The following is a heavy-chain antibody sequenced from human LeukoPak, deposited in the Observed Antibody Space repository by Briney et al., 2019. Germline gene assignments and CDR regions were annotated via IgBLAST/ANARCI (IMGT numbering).Heavy chain of an antibody. D-gene: IGHD3-10*01. Sequence: GGSLRLSCAASGFIFSSYAMSWVRQAPGKGLEWVSTISGSGGSTYYADSVKGRFTISRDNSKNTVYLQMNSLTAEDTAVYYCAKGSYYYSNYYSYYMDVWGKGTTVTVSS. CDR3: AKGSYYYSNYYSYYMDV. J-gene: IGHJ6*03. CDR2: ISGSGGST. V-gene: IGHV3-23*01. CDR1: GFIFSSYA.